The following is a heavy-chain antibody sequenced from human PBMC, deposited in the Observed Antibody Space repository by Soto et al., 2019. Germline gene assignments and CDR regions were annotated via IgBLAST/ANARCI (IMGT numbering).Heavy chain of an antibody. CDR3: ARLMHYSHSVGSFHSGFGM. CDR2: INPYSGGA. V-gene: IGHV1-2*02. D-gene: IGHD3-10*01. J-gene: IGHJ3*02. CDR1: GYTFTDYF. Sequence: QVQLVQSGAEVKKPGASVKVSCEASGYTFTDYFIHWVRQAPGQGLEWIGWINPYSGGADLSQKFQGRVTMTADTSIRTAYMEVSSLRSDATAVFYWARLMHYSHSVGSFHSGFGMWGQGTLVTVSS.